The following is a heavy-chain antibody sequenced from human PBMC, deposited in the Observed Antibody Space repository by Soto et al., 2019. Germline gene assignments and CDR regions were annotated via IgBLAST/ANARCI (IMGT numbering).Heavy chain of an antibody. CDR2: INSHGDST. V-gene: IGHV3-64*01. J-gene: IGHJ4*02. Sequence: EVQLVESGGGLVQPGGSLRLSCAASGFIFSNYAMHWVRQAPGKGLEYVSAINSHGDSTYYANSVKGRFTNSRDNSKNTLYLQMGSLRTEDMAVYYCARRDGYNFDYWGQGTLVTVSS. CDR1: GFIFSNYA. CDR3: ARRDGYNFDY. D-gene: IGHD5-12*01.